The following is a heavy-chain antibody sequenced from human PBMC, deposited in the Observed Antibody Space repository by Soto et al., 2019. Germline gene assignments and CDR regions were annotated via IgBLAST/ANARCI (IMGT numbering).Heavy chain of an antibody. V-gene: IGHV1-2*02. CDR1: GYPVTAYY. CDR3: ARGGGVGVAGSAAFDM. J-gene: IGHJ3*02. Sequence: QLHLVQSGAVVKKPGASVTVSCSASGYPVTAYYMHWVRQAPGRGFEGMGGINPATGAAKYTQTFQGRVTMTRDTSTSTVFMELSGLTSEDTAVFYCARGGGVGVAGSAAFDMWGQGTLVTVSS. D-gene: IGHD3-3*01. CDR2: INPATGAA.